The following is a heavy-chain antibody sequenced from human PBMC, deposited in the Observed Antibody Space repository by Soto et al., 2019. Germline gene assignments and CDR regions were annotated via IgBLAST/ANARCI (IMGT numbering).Heavy chain of an antibody. D-gene: IGHD2-2*01. CDR2: INSDASHT. J-gene: IGHJ5*02. V-gene: IGHV3-74*01. CDR3: VSDRHGIPTSCYRNWFDH. CDR1: GFTFSTYW. Sequence: GGSLRLSCAASGFTFSTYWMHWIRQVPGKGLEWVSRINSDASHTYYADSVKGRFTISRDNAKNTLHLEMNSLRAEDTAVYYCVSDRHGIPTSCYRNWFDHWGQGTLVTVSS.